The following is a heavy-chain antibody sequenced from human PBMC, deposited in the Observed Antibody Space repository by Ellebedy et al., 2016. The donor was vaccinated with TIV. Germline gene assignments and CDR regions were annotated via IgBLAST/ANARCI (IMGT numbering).Heavy chain of an antibody. CDR2: INPNSGGT. CDR3: ARGEGPIWGFGELYFHH. V-gene: IGHV1-2*02. Sequence: ASVKVSXXASGYTFTGYYMHWVRQAPGQGLEWMGWINPNSGGTKSAQKFQGRVTMTRDTSITTAYMDLSSLRSDDTAVYYCARGEGPIWGFGELYFHHWGQGTLVTVSS. J-gene: IGHJ1*01. D-gene: IGHD3-10*01. CDR1: GYTFTGYY.